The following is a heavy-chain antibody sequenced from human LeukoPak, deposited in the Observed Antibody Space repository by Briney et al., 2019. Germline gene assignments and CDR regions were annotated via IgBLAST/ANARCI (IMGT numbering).Heavy chain of an antibody. CDR1: GFTFSSYA. CDR2: ISYDGSNK. CDR3: AKDPSHYYDSSGYQGLFDY. Sequence: GRSLRLSCAASGFTFSSYAMHWVRQAPGKGLEWVAVISYDGSNKYYADSVKGRFTISRDNSKNTLYLQMNSLRAEDTAVYYCAKDPSHYYDSSGYQGLFDYWGQGTLVTVSS. J-gene: IGHJ4*02. V-gene: IGHV3-30-3*01. D-gene: IGHD3-22*01.